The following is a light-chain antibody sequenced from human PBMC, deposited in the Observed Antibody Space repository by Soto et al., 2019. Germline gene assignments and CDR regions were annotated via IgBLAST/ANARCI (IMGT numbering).Light chain of an antibody. CDR2: GAS. V-gene: IGKV3-20*01. CDR1: QSVSRD. CDR3: QQHGDSPT. Sequence: EIVLTQSPGSLSLSPGERATLSCRASQSVSRDLVWYQQKPGQAPRLLIYGASSRATGSPDRFSGSGSGTDFTLTISTLEPEESAVYYCQQHGDSPTFGGGTKVEI. J-gene: IGKJ4*01.